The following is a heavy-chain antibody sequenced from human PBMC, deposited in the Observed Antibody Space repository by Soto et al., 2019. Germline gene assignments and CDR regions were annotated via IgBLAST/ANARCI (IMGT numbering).Heavy chain of an antibody. CDR1: WFTFLTYD. CDR2: ISGTDGST. V-gene: IGHV3-23*01. CDR3: AKRACSTASCSYFDY. D-gene: IGHD2-2*01. J-gene: IGHJ4*02. Sequence: GGSVRLSCASSWFTFLTYDMSWVRQAPGKGLEWVSGISGTDGSTSYIDSVKGRFTISRDDSENTLYLQMNSLRAEDTAVYYCAKRACSTASCSYFDYWGQGTLVTVSS.